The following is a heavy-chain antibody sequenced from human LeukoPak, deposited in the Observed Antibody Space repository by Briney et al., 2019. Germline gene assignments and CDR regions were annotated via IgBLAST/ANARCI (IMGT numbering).Heavy chain of an antibody. CDR3: ARVAARDYYYYYMDV. V-gene: IGHV4-38-2*02. J-gene: IGHJ6*03. Sequence: SETLSLTCIVSGYSISSGYYWGWIRQPPGKGLEWIGSIYHSGSTYYNPSLKSRVTISVDTSKNQFSLKLSSVTAADTAVYYCARVAARDYYYYYMDVWGKGTTVTVSS. D-gene: IGHD6-6*01. CDR1: GYSISSGYY. CDR2: IYHSGST.